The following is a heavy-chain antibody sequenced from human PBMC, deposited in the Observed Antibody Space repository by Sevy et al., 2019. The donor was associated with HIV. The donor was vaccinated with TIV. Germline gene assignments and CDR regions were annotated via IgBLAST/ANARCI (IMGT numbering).Heavy chain of an antibody. Sequence: GGSLRLSCAASGFTFSKYSMSWIRQTPGKGLEWVSTFSFGCGKINYADSVKGRFTISKDDSRNTFYLQMNSLRAQDTAIYYCAREGCTKLHDYWGQGTVVTVSS. D-gene: IGHD2-8*01. CDR2: FSFGCGKI. V-gene: IGHV3-23*01. J-gene: IGHJ4*02. CDR1: GFTFSKYS. CDR3: AREGCTKLHDY.